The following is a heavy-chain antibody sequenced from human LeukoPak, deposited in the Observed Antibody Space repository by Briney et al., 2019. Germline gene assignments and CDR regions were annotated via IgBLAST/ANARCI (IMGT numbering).Heavy chain of an antibody. Sequence: TGGSLRLSCAASGFTFSSYWMHWVRQAPGKGLVWVSYISGDGSRTTYADSVKGRFTISRDNAKNTLDLQMNRLRAEDTAVYYCARDLDGYRSGNGAWGQGTLVTVSS. V-gene: IGHV3-74*01. CDR2: ISGDGSRT. D-gene: IGHD5-12*01. CDR1: GFTFSSYW. CDR3: ARDLDGYRSGNGA. J-gene: IGHJ5*02.